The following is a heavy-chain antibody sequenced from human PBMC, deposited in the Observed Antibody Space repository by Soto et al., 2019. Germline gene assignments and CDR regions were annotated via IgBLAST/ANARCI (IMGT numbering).Heavy chain of an antibody. Sequence: SETLSLTCTVSGGSISSGDYYWSWIRQPPGKGLEWIGYSYYSGSTYYNPSLKSRVTISVDTSKNQFSLKLSAVTAADTAVYFCARAGGATVNDTFDNWGQGTMVTVSS. J-gene: IGHJ3*02. CDR1: GGSISSGDYY. V-gene: IGHV4-30-4*01. D-gene: IGHD1-26*01. CDR2: SYYSGST. CDR3: ARAGGATVNDTFDN.